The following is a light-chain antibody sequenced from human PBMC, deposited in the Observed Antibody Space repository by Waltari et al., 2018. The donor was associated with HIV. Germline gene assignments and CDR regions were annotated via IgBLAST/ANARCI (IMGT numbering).Light chain of an antibody. CDR1: FSDVGRYNL. CDR3: CLYAGSRIHVV. Sequence: QSALTQPASVSGSPGQSITISCTGTFSDVGRYNLVAWYQKHPGEAPKIMIYKVTKRPSGVSSRFSGSKSGNTASLTISGLQAEDEADYYCCLYAGSRIHVVFGGGTKLTVL. CDR2: KVT. V-gene: IGLV2-23*02. J-gene: IGLJ2*01.